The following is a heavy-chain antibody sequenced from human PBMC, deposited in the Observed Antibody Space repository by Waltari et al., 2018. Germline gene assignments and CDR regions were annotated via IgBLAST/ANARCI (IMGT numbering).Heavy chain of an antibody. J-gene: IGHJ4*02. D-gene: IGHD2-21*01. CDR2: ISSSSSYI. CDR3: AREGLVLGDCYDY. CDR1: GFTFSSYS. Sequence: EVQLVESGGGLVKPGGSLRLSCAASGFTFSSYSMNWVRQAPGKGLELVSSISSSSSYIYYADSVKGRFTISRDNAKNSLYLQMNSLRAEDTAVYYCAREGLVLGDCYDYWGQGTLVTVSS. V-gene: IGHV3-21*03.